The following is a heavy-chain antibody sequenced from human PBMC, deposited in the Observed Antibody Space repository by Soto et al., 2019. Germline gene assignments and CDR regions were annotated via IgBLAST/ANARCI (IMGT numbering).Heavy chain of an antibody. V-gene: IGHV3-30*18. Sequence: QVQLVESGGGVVQPGRSLRLSCAASGFTFNYYDMHWVRQAPGKGLEWVAVVSYDGSNKYYADSVKGRFTLSRDNSKNTLYLQMNSLRAEDTAVYYCAKERDDYRYFDYWGRGTLLTVSS. J-gene: IGHJ4*02. D-gene: IGHD4-4*01. CDR2: VSYDGSNK. CDR1: GFTFNYYD. CDR3: AKERDDYRYFDY.